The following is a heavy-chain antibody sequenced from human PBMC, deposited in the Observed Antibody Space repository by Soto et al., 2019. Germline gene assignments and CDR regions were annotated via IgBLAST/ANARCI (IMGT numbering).Heavy chain of an antibody. D-gene: IGHD3-10*01. CDR3: ARESYYGSGATVVGY. V-gene: IGHV4-59*01. CDR2: IYYSGTT. CDR1: GGSISNFY. Sequence: QVQLQESGPGLVKPSETLSLTCTVSGGSISNFYWSWIRQPPGKGLEWIGYIYYSGTTSYNPSLNSRVTISVETSKNQFSLKLNSVTAADTAVYDCARESYYGSGATVVGYWGQGTLVNVSS. J-gene: IGHJ4*02.